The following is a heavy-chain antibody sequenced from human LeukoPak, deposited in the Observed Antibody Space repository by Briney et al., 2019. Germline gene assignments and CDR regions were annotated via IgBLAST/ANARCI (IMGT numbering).Heavy chain of an antibody. CDR2: INPNSGGT. J-gene: IGHJ6*02. Sequence: GASVKVSCKASGYTFTGYYMHWVRQAPGQGLEWMGWINPNSGGTNYAQKFQGRVTMTRDTSISTAYMELSRLRSDDTAVYFCARDSPSRGIVGTTSPNYYYFYVMDVWGQGTTVTVSS. CDR3: ARDSPSRGIVGTTSPNYYYFYVMDV. V-gene: IGHV1-2*02. CDR1: GYTFTGYY. D-gene: IGHD1-26*01.